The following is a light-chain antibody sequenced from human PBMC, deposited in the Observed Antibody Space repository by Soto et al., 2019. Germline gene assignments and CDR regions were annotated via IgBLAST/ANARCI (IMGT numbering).Light chain of an antibody. Sequence: EIVLTQSPGTLSLSPGEGATLSCRAGQSVSSSYLAWYQQKPGQAPTLLIYGASNRAAGIPDRFSGSGSGTDFTLTISRLEAEDFAVYYCQQYAGPSRTFGQGTKVEIK. J-gene: IGKJ1*01. CDR3: QQYAGPSRT. CDR2: GAS. CDR1: QSVSSSY. V-gene: IGKV3-20*01.